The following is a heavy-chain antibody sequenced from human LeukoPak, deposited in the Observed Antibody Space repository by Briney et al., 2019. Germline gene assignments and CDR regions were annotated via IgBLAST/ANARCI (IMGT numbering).Heavy chain of an antibody. Sequence: GGSLRLSCAASGFTFSSYEMNWVRQAPGKGLEWVSYISSRGSTIYYADSVKGRFTISRDNAKNSLYLQMNSLRAEDTAVYYCAREAKSYYDTTTGWFDPWGQGTLVTVSS. CDR2: ISSRGSTI. CDR3: AREAKSYYDTTTGWFDP. V-gene: IGHV3-48*03. J-gene: IGHJ5*02. CDR1: GFTFSSYE. D-gene: IGHD3-22*01.